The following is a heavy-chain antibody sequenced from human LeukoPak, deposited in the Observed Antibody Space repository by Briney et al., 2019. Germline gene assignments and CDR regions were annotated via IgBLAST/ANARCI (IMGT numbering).Heavy chain of an antibody. V-gene: IGHV3-64*01. Sequence: PGGSLRLSCAASGFTFTSYTMDWVRQAPGKGLEYVSAISSNGGSTNYANSVKGRFTISRDHSKNTLYLQRGSRRGEDMAVYYCAREVNWRFDYWGQGTLVTVSS. CDR2: ISSNGGST. CDR1: GFTFTSYT. CDR3: AREVNWRFDY. J-gene: IGHJ4*02. D-gene: IGHD1-1*01.